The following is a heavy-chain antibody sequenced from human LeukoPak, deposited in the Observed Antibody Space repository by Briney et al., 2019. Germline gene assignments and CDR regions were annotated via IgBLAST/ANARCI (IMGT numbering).Heavy chain of an antibody. CDR1: GFTFSSYA. CDR3: ARRAGDYSHPYDY. V-gene: IGHV3-23*01. D-gene: IGHD3-22*01. J-gene: IGHJ4*02. Sequence: GGSLRLSCAASGFTFSSYAMSWVRQAPGKGLEWVSAISGSGGSTYYADSVKGRFTISRDNSKNTVHPQMNSLRAEDTAMYYCARRAGDYSHPYDYWGQGTLVTVSS. CDR2: ISGSGGST.